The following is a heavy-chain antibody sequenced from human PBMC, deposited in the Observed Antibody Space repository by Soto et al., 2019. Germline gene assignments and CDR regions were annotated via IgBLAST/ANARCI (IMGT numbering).Heavy chain of an antibody. CDR2: ISYDGSNK. D-gene: IGHD4-17*01. V-gene: IGHV3-30-3*01. Sequence: QVQLVESGGGVVQPGRSLRLSCAASGFTFSSYAMHWVRQAPGKGLEWVAVISYDGSNKYYADSVKGRFTISRDNSKNTLYLQMNSLRAEDTAVYSCARVGTTVTTLDYWGQGTLVTVSS. J-gene: IGHJ4*02. CDR1: GFTFSSYA. CDR3: ARVGTTVTTLDY.